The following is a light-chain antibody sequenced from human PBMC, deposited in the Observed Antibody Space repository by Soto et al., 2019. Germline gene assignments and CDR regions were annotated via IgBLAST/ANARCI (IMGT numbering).Light chain of an antibody. V-gene: IGLV8-61*01. Sequence: QAVVTQEPSXXXXXXXXXXXXCGLSSGSVSTSYYPSWYQQTPGQAPRTLIYSTNTRSSGVPDRFSGSILGNKAALTITGAQADDESDYYCVLYMGSGIWVFGGGTKLTVL. CDR3: VLYMGSGIWV. J-gene: IGLJ3*02. CDR2: STN. CDR1: SGSVSTSYY.